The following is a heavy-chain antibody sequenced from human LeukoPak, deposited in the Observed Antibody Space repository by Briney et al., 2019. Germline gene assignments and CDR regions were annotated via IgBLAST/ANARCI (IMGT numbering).Heavy chain of an antibody. J-gene: IGHJ6*02. V-gene: IGHV3-74*01. CDR3: ARGPVYYYGMDV. Sequence: GGSLRLSCAVSGFTFSSSWMHWVRQAPGKGLVWVSHIKTDGSTTAYADSVKGRFTISRDNAKNTLYLQMNSLRAEDTAVYYCARGPVYYYGMDVWGQGTTVTVSS. CDR1: GFTFSSSW. CDR2: IKTDGSTT.